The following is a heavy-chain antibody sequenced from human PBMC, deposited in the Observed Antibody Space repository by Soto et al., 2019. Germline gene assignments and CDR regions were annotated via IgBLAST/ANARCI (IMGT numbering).Heavy chain of an antibody. CDR3: AKDRNDFASVLAHYFDS. D-gene: IGHD3-3*01. V-gene: IGHV3-30*18. CDR2: ISNQENIK. CDR1: GFTFETYA. Sequence: GGSLRLSCAASGFTFETYAMHWVRQAPGKGLEWVAFISNQENIKSFADSVKGRFTISRDNSKKTLYLQMNSLKPEDTALYYCAKDRNDFASVLAHYFDSWGQGTLVTVSS. J-gene: IGHJ4*02.